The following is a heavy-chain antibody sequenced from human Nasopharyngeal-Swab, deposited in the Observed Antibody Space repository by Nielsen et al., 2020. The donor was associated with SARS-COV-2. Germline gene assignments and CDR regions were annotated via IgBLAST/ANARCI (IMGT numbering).Heavy chain of an antibody. CDR3: GSVFEI. J-gene: IGHJ4*02. D-gene: IGHD3-9*01. Sequence: GGSLRLSCTPSEFTLRNHWMHWVRLTPGKGLVWVSGIDFDGSNTFYADSVKGRFTISRDNGENTLSLQMNSLRDEDTGVYYCGSVFEIWGQGFLVTVSS. CDR2: IDFDGSNT. CDR1: EFTLRNHW. V-gene: IGHV3-74*01.